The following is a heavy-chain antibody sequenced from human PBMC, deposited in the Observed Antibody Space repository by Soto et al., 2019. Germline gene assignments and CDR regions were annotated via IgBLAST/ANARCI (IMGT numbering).Heavy chain of an antibody. CDR2: VHHSWGS. J-gene: IGHJ6*02. D-gene: IGHD3-10*01. CDR3: ARQGFGPLHGRVDV. V-gene: IGHV4-59*08. CDR1: GGSISSYY. Sequence: QVQLQESGPGRVKPSETLSLSCTVSGGSISSYYWSWFRQSPGKRMEWIGYVHHSWGSSYNPYLQSGAAKSPDASKSQYSRKVPSVTATDTAVYYCARQGFGPLHGRVDVWGQGTTVTVSS.